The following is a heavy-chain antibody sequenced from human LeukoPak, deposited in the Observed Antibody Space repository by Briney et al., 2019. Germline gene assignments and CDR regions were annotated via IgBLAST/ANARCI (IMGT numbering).Heavy chain of an antibody. CDR3: ARLAAISGSDYPDD. CDR2: IIYSGNT. CDR1: GVSISSYY. Sequence: SETLSLTCTVSGVSISSYYWSWIRQPPGKGLEWIGYIIYSGNTSYNPSLKSRVTISADTSKNHFSLRLRSVTAADTAVYYCARLAAISGSDYPDDWGQGTLVTVSS. V-gene: IGHV4-59*08. D-gene: IGHD1-26*01. J-gene: IGHJ4*02.